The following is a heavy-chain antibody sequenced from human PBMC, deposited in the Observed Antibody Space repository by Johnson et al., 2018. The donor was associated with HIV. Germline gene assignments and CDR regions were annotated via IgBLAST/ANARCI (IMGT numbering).Heavy chain of an antibody. CDR3: ARDQEWELRLTWGGDPFDI. CDR1: GFTFDDYA. Sequence: VQLVESGGGLVQPGRSLRLSCAASGFTFDDYAMHWVRQAPGKGLEWVSGISWNSGSIGYVGSVKGRFTISRDNAEKSLYLQMNSLRAEDTAVYYCARDQEWELRLTWGGDPFDIWGQGTMVTVSS. D-gene: IGHD1-26*01. CDR2: ISWNSGSI. J-gene: IGHJ3*02. V-gene: IGHV3-9*01.